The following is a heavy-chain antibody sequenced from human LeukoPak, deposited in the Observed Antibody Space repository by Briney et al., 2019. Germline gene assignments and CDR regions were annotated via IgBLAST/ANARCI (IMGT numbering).Heavy chain of an antibody. J-gene: IGHJ4*02. D-gene: IGHD6-6*01. V-gene: IGHV3-74*01. CDR3: ARDPPSSSANFDY. CDR1: GFTFSSYD. Sequence: GGALRLSCAASGFTFSSYDMTWVRQAPGKGLVWVSRINSDGSSTSYADSVKGRFTISRDNAKNTLYLQMNSLRAEDTAVYYCARDPPSSSANFDYWGQGTLVTVSS. CDR2: INSDGSST.